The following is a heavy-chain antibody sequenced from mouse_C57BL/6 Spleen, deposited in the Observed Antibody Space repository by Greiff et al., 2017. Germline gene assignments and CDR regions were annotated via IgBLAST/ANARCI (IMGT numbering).Heavy chain of an antibody. CDR1: GFTFTDYY. V-gene: IGHV7-4*01. J-gene: IGHJ1*03. CDR3: EKEDYRNFPWDFDV. D-gene: IGHD2-5*01. Sequence: EVKLVESGGGLVQPGASLRLSCAASGFTFTDYYMSWVRQPPGKAPEWLALIRNKANGYTTEYTASVQGRFTISRDNSPNILYRQRNTLRAEDSDNYDCEKEDYRNFPWDFDVWGTGTTVTVSS. CDR2: IRNKANGYTT.